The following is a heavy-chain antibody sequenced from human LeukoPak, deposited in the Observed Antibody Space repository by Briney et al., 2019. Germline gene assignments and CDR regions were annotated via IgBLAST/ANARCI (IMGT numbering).Heavy chain of an antibody. Sequence: SETLSLTCAVSDDSFSSHYWTWIRQPPGKGLEWIGYISYIGSTNYNPSLKSRVTISVDTSRNQFSLRLSSVTAADTAVYYCARDLVTVTKGFDIWGQGTMVSVSS. CDR1: DDSFSSHY. V-gene: IGHV4-59*11. J-gene: IGHJ3*02. CDR2: ISYIGST. CDR3: ARDLVTVTKGFDI. D-gene: IGHD4-17*01.